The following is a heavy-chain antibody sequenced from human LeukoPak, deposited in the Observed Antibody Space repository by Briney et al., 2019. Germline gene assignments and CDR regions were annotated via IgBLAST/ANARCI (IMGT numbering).Heavy chain of an antibody. CDR1: GFTFSGSA. CDR3: VVEFGDYPHDAFDM. Sequence: PGGSLRLSCAASGFTFSGSAMHWVRQASGKGLEWVGRIRSKSNNYATTYTASLKGKFTISRDDSKNMAYLQMTSLKTEDTAVYYCVVEFGDYPHDAFDMWGQGTMVTVSS. V-gene: IGHV3-73*01. J-gene: IGHJ3*02. CDR2: IRSKSNNYAT. D-gene: IGHD4-17*01.